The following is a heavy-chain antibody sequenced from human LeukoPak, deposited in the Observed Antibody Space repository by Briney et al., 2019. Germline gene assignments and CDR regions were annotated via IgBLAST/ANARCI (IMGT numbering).Heavy chain of an antibody. J-gene: IGHJ4*01. D-gene: IGHD6-19*01. V-gene: IGHV1-58*02. CDR1: GFNFTSSA. CDR3: AADQGSGWYV. CDR2: IVVGSGNT. Sequence: SVKVSCKASGFNFTSSAMQWVRQARGQRLEWIGWIVVGSGNTNYAQKFQERVTITRDMSTSTAYMELSSLRSEDTAVYYCAADQGSGWYVWGHGTLVTVSS.